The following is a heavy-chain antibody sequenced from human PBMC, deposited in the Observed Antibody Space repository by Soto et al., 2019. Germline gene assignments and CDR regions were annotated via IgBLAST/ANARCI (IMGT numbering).Heavy chain of an antibody. J-gene: IGHJ4*02. Sequence: GGSLRLSCAASGFTFSSYSMNWVRQAPGKGLEWVSSISSRSSYIYYADTVKGRFTISRDNAKNSLYLQMNSLRAEETAVYYCASLSSSLHFDYWGQGTLVTVSS. CDR3: ASLSSSLHFDY. CDR2: ISSRSSYI. CDR1: GFTFSSYS. D-gene: IGHD6-13*01. V-gene: IGHV3-21*01.